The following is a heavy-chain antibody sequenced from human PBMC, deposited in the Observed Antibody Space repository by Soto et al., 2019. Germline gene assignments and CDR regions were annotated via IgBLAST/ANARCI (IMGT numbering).Heavy chain of an antibody. V-gene: IGHV3-23*05. CDR2: IYGSGRGI. CDR1: GLPHSSFA. Sequence: GGSLRLSCTASGLPHSSFAMMWVRQAPGKGLECVSGIYGSGRGIEYADSVKGRFTISRDNSKNTVYLQMTDLRADGTAVYYCAKDAVYNDGLWLMDHWGQGTQVTVS. J-gene: IGHJ4*02. D-gene: IGHD2-21*01. CDR3: AKDAVYNDGLWLMDH.